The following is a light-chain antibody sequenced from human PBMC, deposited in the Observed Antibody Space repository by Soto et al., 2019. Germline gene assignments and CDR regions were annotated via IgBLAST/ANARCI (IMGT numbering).Light chain of an antibody. Sequence: EIVLTQSPATRSLSPGERATLSCRASQSVRSYLAWYQQKPGQAPRLLIYDASNRATGIPARFSGSGSGTDFTLTISSLEPEDFAVYYCQQRTNWPPWTFGQGTKVDIK. V-gene: IGKV3-11*01. CDR2: DAS. CDR3: QQRTNWPPWT. CDR1: QSVRSY. J-gene: IGKJ1*01.